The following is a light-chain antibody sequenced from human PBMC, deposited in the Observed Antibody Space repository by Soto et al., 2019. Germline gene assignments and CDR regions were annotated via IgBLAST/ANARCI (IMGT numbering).Light chain of an antibody. Sequence: DIQMTQSPSTLSASVGDRVTVTCRASQSINGWLAWYQQKPGKAPKLLIYDASSLHSGVPSRFTGSGFGTEFTLTISSLQPEDFATYYCQQYHRYSRTFGQVTKVEIK. J-gene: IGKJ1*01. CDR1: QSINGW. CDR2: DAS. CDR3: QQYHRYSRT. V-gene: IGKV1-5*01.